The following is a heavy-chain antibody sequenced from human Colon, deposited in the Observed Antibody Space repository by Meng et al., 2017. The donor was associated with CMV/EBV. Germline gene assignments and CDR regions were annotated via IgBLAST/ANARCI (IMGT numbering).Heavy chain of an antibody. Sequence: LNESGPSPVHPTPILTLDFTFLWFFLHTYEMGGGWFRQPPGKAPEWLALIYWDDDKRYRSSLGNRLTLTHDASKNQVVLTMTDMDPVDTATYYCAHKSLPAAFFDYWSQGTLVTVSS. CDR2: IYWDDDK. V-gene: IGHV2-5*02. D-gene: IGHD2-2*01. J-gene: IGHJ4*02. CDR1: WFFLHTYEMG. CDR3: AHKSLPAAFFDY.